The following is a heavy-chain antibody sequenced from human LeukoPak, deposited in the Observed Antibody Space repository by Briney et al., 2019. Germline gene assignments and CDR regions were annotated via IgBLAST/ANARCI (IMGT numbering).Heavy chain of an antibody. CDR3: ARDLRYCSSASCSENGAFDI. V-gene: IGHV3-21*01. Sequence: GGSLRLSCAASGFTFSSYSMNWVRQAPGEGLEWVSSISSSGSFIYYADSVKGRFTISRDNARNSLFLQMNSLRAEDTAVYYCARDLRYCSSASCSENGAFDIWDQGTMVTVSS. CDR1: GFTFSSYS. J-gene: IGHJ3*02. CDR2: ISSSGSFI. D-gene: IGHD2-2*01.